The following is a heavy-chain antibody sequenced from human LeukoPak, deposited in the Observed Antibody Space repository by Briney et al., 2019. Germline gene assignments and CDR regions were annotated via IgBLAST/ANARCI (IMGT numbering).Heavy chain of an antibody. Sequence: SETLSLTCTVSGASISSYYWSWIRQPPGKGLEWIGYIYYSGSTNYNPSLKSRVTISVDTSKNQFSLKLSSVTAADTAVYYCASSSEVDPTRIDYWGQGTLVTVSS. CDR3: ASSSEVDPTRIDY. CDR1: GASISSYY. CDR2: IYYSGST. D-gene: IGHD1-1*01. V-gene: IGHV4-59*08. J-gene: IGHJ4*02.